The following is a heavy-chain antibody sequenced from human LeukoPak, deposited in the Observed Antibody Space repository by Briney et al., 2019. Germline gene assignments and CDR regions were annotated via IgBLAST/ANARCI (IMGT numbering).Heavy chain of an antibody. Sequence: GGSLRLSCAASGFSFSSYSMNWVRQAPGKGLEWVSSISSSSSYIYYADSVKGRFTISRDNAKNSLYLQMNSLRAEDTAVYYCARVAAGSSWYPFDYWGQGTLVTVSS. J-gene: IGHJ4*02. CDR2: ISSSSSYI. V-gene: IGHV3-21*01. CDR1: GFSFSSYS. CDR3: ARVAAGSSWYPFDY. D-gene: IGHD6-13*01.